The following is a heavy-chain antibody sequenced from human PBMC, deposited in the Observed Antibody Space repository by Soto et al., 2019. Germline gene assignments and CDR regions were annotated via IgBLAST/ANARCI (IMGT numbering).Heavy chain of an antibody. CDR3: AKDLRPDGRYDLDY. D-gene: IGHD1-26*01. J-gene: IGHJ4*02. Sequence: EVQLLESGGGLAQPGGSLRLSCAASGFIFRTYAMNWVHQAPGKGLEWVSVMVGDGSSSDYADSVRGRFTISRDNSKNTLYLQMNNLRAEDTAVYYCAKDLRPDGRYDLDYWGQGTLVTVSS. CDR2: MVGDGSSS. CDR1: GFIFRTYA. V-gene: IGHV3-23*01.